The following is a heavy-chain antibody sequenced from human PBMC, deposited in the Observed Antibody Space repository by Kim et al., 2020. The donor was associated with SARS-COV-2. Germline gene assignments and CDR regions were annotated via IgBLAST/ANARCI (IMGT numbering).Heavy chain of an antibody. J-gene: IGHJ3*02. Sequence: SETLSLTCTVSGGSISSYYWSWIRQPPGKGLEWIGYIYYSGSTNYNPSLKSRVTISVDTSKNQFSLKLSSVTAADTAVYYCARVMGIRDTRGAFDIWGQGTMVTVSS. CDR2: IYYSGST. D-gene: IGHD3-3*02. CDR3: ARVMGIRDTRGAFDI. CDR1: GGSISSYY. V-gene: IGHV4-59*13.